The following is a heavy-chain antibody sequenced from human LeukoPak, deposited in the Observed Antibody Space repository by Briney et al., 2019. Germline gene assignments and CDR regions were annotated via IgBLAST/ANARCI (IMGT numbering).Heavy chain of an antibody. V-gene: IGHV3-23*01. CDR2: ISGSGGST. D-gene: IGHD2-15*01. CDR3: AKFRPVYCSGGSCYSDYYYYGMDV. Sequence: PGGSLRLSCAASGFTFSNYAMSWVRQAPGKGLEWVSAISGSGGSTYYADSVKGRFTISRDNSKNALYLQMNSLRAEDTAVYYCAKFRPVYCSGGSCYSDYYYYGMDVWGQGTTVTVSS. J-gene: IGHJ6*02. CDR1: GFTFSNYA.